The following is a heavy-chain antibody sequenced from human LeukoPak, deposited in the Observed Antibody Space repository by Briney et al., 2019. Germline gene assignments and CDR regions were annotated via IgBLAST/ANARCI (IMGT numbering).Heavy chain of an antibody. Sequence: PSETLSLTCTVSGGSISSGDYYWSWIRQPPGKGLEWIGYIYYSGSTYYNPSLKSRVTISVDTSKNQFSLKLSSVTAADTAVYYCARGTGIAAAGTVSPPNWFDPWGQGTLVTVSS. CDR3: ARGTGIAAAGTVSPPNWFDP. CDR2: IYYSGST. D-gene: IGHD6-13*01. CDR1: GGSISSGDYY. V-gene: IGHV4-30-4*01. J-gene: IGHJ5*02.